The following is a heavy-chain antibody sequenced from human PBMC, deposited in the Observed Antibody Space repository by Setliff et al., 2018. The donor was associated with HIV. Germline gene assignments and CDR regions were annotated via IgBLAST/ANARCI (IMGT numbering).Heavy chain of an antibody. CDR2: VNPNNGDT. Sequence: ASVKVSCKASGYTFTGYYIHWVRQAPGQGLEWMGWVNPNNGDTKFPQKFQSRVTMTRDTSITTAYMELSRLSSDDTAVYYCARVFGVRQAFDNWGQGTLVTVSS. V-gene: IGHV1-2*02. J-gene: IGHJ4*02. D-gene: IGHD3-10*02. CDR1: GYTFTGYY. CDR3: ARVFGVRQAFDN.